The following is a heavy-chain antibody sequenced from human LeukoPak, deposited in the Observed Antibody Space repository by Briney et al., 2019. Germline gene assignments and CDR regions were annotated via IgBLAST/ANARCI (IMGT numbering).Heavy chain of an antibody. V-gene: IGHV1-69*13. Sequence: SVKVSCKASGGTFSSYAISWVRQAPGQGLEWMGGIIPIFGTANYAQKFQGRVTITADESTSTAYMELSSLRSEDTAVYYCARDLHVVVQNGMDVWGQGTTVTVSS. CDR3: ARDLHVVVQNGMDV. D-gene: IGHD2-21*01. CDR1: GGTFSSYA. CDR2: IIPIFGTA. J-gene: IGHJ6*02.